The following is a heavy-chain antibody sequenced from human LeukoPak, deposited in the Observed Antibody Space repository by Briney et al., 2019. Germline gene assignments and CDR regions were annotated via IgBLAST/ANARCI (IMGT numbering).Heavy chain of an antibody. Sequence: GGSLRLSCSASGFTFSTYAMHWVRQAPGKGLEYVSAISSNGNNTYYADSVKGRFTISRDNSKNTLYLQMTSLRTEDTAVYYCVKDGRGWLVDYWGQGTLATVSS. CDR2: ISSNGNNT. V-gene: IGHV3-64D*06. D-gene: IGHD6-19*01. J-gene: IGHJ4*02. CDR1: GFTFSTYA. CDR3: VKDGRGWLVDY.